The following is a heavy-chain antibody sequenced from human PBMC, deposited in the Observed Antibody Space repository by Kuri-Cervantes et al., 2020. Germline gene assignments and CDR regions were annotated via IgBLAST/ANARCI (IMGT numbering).Heavy chain of an antibody. D-gene: IGHD3-22*01. Sequence: GSLRLSCAVYGGSFSGYYWSWIRQPPGKGLEWIGEINHSGSTNYNPSLKSRVTISVDTSKNQFSLKLSSVTAADTAVYYCARVPYDSSGYYRNYWYFDLWGRGTLVTVSS. CDR3: ARVPYDSSGYYRNYWYFDL. V-gene: IGHV4-34*01. CDR2: INHSGST. CDR1: GGSFSGYY. J-gene: IGHJ2*01.